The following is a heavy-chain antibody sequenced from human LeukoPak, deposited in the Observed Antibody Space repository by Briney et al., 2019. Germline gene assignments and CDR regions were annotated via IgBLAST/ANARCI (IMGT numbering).Heavy chain of an antibody. Sequence: PGGSLRLSCAASGFTFSDYYMSWIRQAPGKGLEWVSYISSSGSTIYYADSVKGRFTISRDNAKNSLYLQMNSLRAGDTAVYYCARDRNYYDSSGYGYWGQGILVTVSS. J-gene: IGHJ4*02. V-gene: IGHV3-11*01. D-gene: IGHD3-22*01. CDR1: GFTFSDYY. CDR3: ARDRNYYDSSGYGY. CDR2: ISSSGSTI.